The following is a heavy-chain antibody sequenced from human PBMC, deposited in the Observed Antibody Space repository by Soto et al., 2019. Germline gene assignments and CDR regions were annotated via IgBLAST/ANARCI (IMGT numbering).Heavy chain of an antibody. J-gene: IGHJ4*02. V-gene: IGHV4-59*08. CDR1: GGSIRSYY. Sequence: TSGTLSLTCTVSGGSIRSYYWSWVRQPPGEGLEWIGYIYYSGSTNYNPSLKSRVTISVDTSKNQFSLKLSSVTAADTAVYYCARQNSSIAGIAVAGDFDYWGQGTLVTVSS. CDR2: IYYSGST. CDR3: ARQNSSIAGIAVAGDFDY. D-gene: IGHD6-19*01.